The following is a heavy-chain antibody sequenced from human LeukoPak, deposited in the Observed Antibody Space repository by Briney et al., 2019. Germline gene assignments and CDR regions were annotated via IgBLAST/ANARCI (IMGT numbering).Heavy chain of an antibody. D-gene: IGHD3-22*01. V-gene: IGHV3-66*02. Sequence: PGGSLRLSCAASGFTVSSNYMSWVRQAPGKGPEWVSVIYSGGSTYYADSVKGRFTISRDNSKNTLYLQMNSLRAEDTAVYYCAKDSTDSSGYYYGYFDYWGQGTLVTVSS. J-gene: IGHJ4*02. CDR2: IYSGGST. CDR1: GFTVSSNY. CDR3: AKDSTDSSGYYYGYFDY.